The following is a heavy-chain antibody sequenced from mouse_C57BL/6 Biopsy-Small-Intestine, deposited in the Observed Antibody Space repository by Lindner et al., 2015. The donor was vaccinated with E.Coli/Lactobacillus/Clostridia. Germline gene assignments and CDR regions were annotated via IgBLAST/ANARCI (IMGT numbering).Heavy chain of an antibody. CDR2: IYPGDGDT. D-gene: IGHD1-1*01. CDR1: GYAFSSSW. J-gene: IGHJ2*01. CDR3: ARDYGRGYFDY. V-gene: IGHV1-82*01. Sequence: VQLQESGAELVKPGASVKISCKASGYAFSSSWMNWVKRRPGKGLEWIGRIYPGDGDTDYNGRFKGKATLTADKSSSTAYMQLSSLTSEDSAVYFCARDYGRGYFDYWGQGTTLTVSS.